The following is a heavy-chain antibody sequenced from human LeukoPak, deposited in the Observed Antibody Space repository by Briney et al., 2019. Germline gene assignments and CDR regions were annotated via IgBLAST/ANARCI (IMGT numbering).Heavy chain of an antibody. CDR1: GFSFSSYV. V-gene: IGHV3-23*01. CDR2: ISGNGGST. Sequence: GGSLRLSCVASGFSFSSYVMNWVRQAPGTGLEWVSAISGNGGSTYYADSVKGRFTISRDNSKNTLSLQMNSLRAEDTAVYYCAKVKELWLTYFDHWGQGTLVTASS. D-gene: IGHD5-18*01. CDR3: AKVKELWLTYFDH. J-gene: IGHJ4*02.